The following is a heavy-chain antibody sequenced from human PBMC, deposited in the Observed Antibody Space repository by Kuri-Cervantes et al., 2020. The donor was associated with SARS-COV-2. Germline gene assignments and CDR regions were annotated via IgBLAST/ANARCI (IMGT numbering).Heavy chain of an antibody. J-gene: IGHJ3*02. D-gene: IGHD2-2*03. CDR2: MWYDGSNK. CDR1: GFTFSSYG. Sequence: GESLKISCAASGFTFSSYGMHWVRQAPGKGLEWVALMWYDGSNKYYADSVKGRFTIARDDSKNTLYLQMNSLRAEDTAGYYCATTDYGYCSSTSRTREPRCAFDIWGQGTMVTVSS. CDR3: ATTDYGYCSSTSRTREPRCAFDI. V-gene: IGHV3-33*01.